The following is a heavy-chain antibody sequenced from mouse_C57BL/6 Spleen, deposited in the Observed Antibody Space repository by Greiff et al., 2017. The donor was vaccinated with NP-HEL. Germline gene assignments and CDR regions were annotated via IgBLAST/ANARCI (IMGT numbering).Heavy chain of an antibody. D-gene: IGHD3-2*02. CDR1: GFTFSSYG. V-gene: IGHV5-6*01. CDR2: ISSGGSYT. CDR3: ARHRTAQATIAY. J-gene: IGHJ3*01. Sequence: EVQRVESGGDLVKPGGSLKLSCAASGFTFSSYGMSWVRQTPDKRLEWVATISSGGSYTYYPDSVKGRITISRDNAKNTLYLQMSSLKSEDTAMYYCARHRTAQATIAYWGQGTLVTVSA.